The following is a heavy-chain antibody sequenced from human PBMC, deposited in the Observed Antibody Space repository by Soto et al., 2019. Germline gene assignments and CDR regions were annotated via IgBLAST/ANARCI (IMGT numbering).Heavy chain of an antibody. CDR1: GYTFTSYG. CDR3: ARDALSYCSGGSCQLYGMDV. V-gene: IGHV1-18*01. D-gene: IGHD2-15*01. Sequence: AAVKVSCKASGYTFTSYGISWVRQAPGQGLEWMGWISAYNGNTNYAQKLQGRVTMTTDTSTSTAYMELRSLRSDDTAVYYCARDALSYCSGGSCQLYGMDVWGQGNTVTVSS. J-gene: IGHJ6*02. CDR2: ISAYNGNT.